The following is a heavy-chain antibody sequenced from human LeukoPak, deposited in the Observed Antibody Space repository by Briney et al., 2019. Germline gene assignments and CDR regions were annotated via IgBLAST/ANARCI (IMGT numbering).Heavy chain of an antibody. CDR2: INNDGSDT. V-gene: IGHV3-74*01. CDR1: GLSFADSW. D-gene: IGHD3-16*01. J-gene: IGHJ1*01. CDR3: PRFSGLGMNEYSQH. Sequence: GGSLRLSCAASGLSFADSWMHWVRQAPGKGLVWVSRINNDGSDTRYADSVRGRFTISRDNAKNTLYLQMNSLRAEDTAVYYCPRFSGLGMNEYSQHGGQGTLVTAPS.